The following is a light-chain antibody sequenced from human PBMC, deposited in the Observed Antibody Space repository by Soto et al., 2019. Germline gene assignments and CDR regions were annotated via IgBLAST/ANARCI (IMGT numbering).Light chain of an antibody. CDR2: GAS. CDR1: QSVSSSY. CDR3: QQYGTSPMYT. Sequence: EIVLTQSPGTLSLSPGEGATLSCGASQSVSSSYLAWYQQKPGQAPRLLISGASSRATGIPDRFSGSGSGTDFTLTISRLEPEDFAVYYCQQYGTSPMYTFGQGTKLEIK. J-gene: IGKJ2*01. V-gene: IGKV3-20*01.